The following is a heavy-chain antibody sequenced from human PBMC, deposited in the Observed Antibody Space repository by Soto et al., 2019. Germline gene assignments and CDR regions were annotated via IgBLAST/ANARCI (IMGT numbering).Heavy chain of an antibody. J-gene: IGHJ4*01. CDR3: AHRLTLNSDWNYGRFDY. CDR1: GFSLTTYGVG. D-gene: IGHD1-7*01. V-gene: IGHV2-5*02. Sequence: QITLKESGPTLVKPTQTLTLTCTFSGFSLTTYGVGVGWVRQPPGKALEWLALIYWDDDKRYSPSLKTRLTINKDTSKNHVVLTMTNMDPVDTATYYCAHRLTLNSDWNYGRFDYWGQGTLVTVSS. CDR2: IYWDDDK.